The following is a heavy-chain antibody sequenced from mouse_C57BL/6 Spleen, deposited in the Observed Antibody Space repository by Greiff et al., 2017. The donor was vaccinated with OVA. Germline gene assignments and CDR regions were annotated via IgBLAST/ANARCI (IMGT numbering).Heavy chain of an antibody. Sequence: QVHVKQSGPELVKPGASVKLSCKASGYTFTSYDINWVKQRPGQGLEWIGWIYPRDGSTKYNEKFKGKATLTVDTSSSTAYMELHSLTSEDSAVYFCASYDYDSYFDYWGQGTTLTVSS. D-gene: IGHD2-4*01. J-gene: IGHJ2*01. CDR1: GYTFTSYD. CDR2: IYPRDGST. V-gene: IGHV1-85*01. CDR3: ASYDYDSYFDY.